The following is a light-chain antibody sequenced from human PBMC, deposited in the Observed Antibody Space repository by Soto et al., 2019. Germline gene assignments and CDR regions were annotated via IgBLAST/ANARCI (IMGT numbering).Light chain of an antibody. V-gene: IGKV3-20*01. CDR2: GAS. CDR3: QQYDTSIWAYT. J-gene: IGKJ2*01. CDR1: QSVSSSY. Sequence: EVVLTQSPVTLFLSPGERATLSCRASQSVSSSYLAWYQQKPGQAPRLLIYGASSRATGIPDRFSGSGSGTDFTLTISRLEPEDFAVYYCQQYDTSIWAYTFGQGTKLEIK.